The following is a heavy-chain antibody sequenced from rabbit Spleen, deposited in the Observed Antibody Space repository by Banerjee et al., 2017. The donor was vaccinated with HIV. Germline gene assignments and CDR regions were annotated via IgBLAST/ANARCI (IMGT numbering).Heavy chain of an antibody. CDR2: IDPVFGIT. CDR3: ARDGAGGSYFAL. Sequence: QQLVESGGGLVKPGASLTLTCTASGFTLSSYYMNWVRQAPGKGLEWIGYIDPVFGITYYANWVNGRFSISRENAQNTVFLQMTSLTAADTATYFCARDGAGGSYFALWGPGTLVTVS. D-gene: IGHD8-1*01. V-gene: IGHV1S7*01. CDR1: GFTLSSYY. J-gene: IGHJ4*01.